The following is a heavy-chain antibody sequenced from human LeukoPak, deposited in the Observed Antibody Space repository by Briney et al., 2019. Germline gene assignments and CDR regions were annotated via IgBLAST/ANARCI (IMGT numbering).Heavy chain of an antibody. J-gene: IGHJ5*02. D-gene: IGHD3-10*01. CDR2: INHSGST. CDR1: GGSFSGYY. V-gene: IGHV4-34*01. Sequence: SETLSLTCAVYGGSFSGYYWSWIRQPPGKGLEWIGEINHSGSTNYNPSLKSRVTISVDTSKNQFSPKLSSVTAADTAVYYCARARITMVRGVITANWFDPWGQGTLVTVSS. CDR3: ARARITMVRGVITANWFDP.